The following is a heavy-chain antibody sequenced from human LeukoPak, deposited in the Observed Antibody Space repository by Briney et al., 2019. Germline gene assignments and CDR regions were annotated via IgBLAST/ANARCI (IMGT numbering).Heavy chain of an antibody. V-gene: IGHV3-21*01. Sequence: GGSLRLSCADSGFTFRSYSMNWVRQAPGKGLEWVSSISSISSYIHYADSVKGRFTISRDNAKNSLYLQMNSLRAEDTAVYYCARVGSGTYGGYFGSWGQGTLVTVSS. D-gene: IGHD3-10*01. CDR3: ARVGSGTYGGYFGS. J-gene: IGHJ4*02. CDR1: GFTFRSYS. CDR2: ISSISSYI.